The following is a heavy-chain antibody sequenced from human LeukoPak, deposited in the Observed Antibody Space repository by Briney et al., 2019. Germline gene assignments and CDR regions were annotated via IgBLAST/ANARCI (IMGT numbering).Heavy chain of an antibody. CDR3: AMAVIGSGWTLDY. CDR2: INSDGTGT. J-gene: IGHJ4*02. CDR1: GFTFTDYW. D-gene: IGHD6-19*01. V-gene: IGHV3-74*01. Sequence: GGSLRLSCAASGFTFTDYWMHWVRQAPGKGLVWVSRINSDGTGTTYADSVKGRFTISRDNSKNTLYLQVNSLRVEDTAVYYCAMAVIGSGWTLDYWGQGTLVTVSS.